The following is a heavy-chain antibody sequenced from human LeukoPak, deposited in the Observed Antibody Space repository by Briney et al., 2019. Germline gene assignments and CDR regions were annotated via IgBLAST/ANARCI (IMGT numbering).Heavy chain of an antibody. CDR3: ARARVVVAANPFDY. CDR1: GFTFSSYS. D-gene: IGHD2-15*01. V-gene: IGHV3-21*01. CDR2: ISSSSSYI. J-gene: IGHJ4*02. Sequence: GGSLRLFCAASGFTFSSYSMNWVRHPPGKGLEWVSSISSSSSYIYYADSVKGRFSISRDNAKNSLYLQMNSLRAEDTAVYYCARARVVVAANPFDYWGQGTLVTVSS.